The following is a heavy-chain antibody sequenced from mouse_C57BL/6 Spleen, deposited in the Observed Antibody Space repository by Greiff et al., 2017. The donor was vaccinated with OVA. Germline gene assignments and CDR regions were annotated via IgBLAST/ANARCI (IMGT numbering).Heavy chain of an antibody. CDR2: ISSGGDYI. CDR1: GFTFSSYA. D-gene: IGHD1-1*01. CDR3: TRENYGGDY. V-gene: IGHV5-9-1*02. J-gene: IGHJ2*01. Sequence: DVMLVESGEGLVKPGGSLKLSCAASGFTFSSYAMSWVRQTPEKRLEWVAYISSGGDYIYYADTVKGRFTISRDNARNTLYLQMSSLKSEDTAMYYCTRENYGGDYWGQGTTLTVSS.